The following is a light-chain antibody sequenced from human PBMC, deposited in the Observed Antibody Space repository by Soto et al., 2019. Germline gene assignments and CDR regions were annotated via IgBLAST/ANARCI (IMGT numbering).Light chain of an antibody. CDR2: GAS. CDR1: QSVSSTY. Sequence: EIVLTQSPGTLSLSPGDRATLSCRASQSVSSTYLAWYQLKPGQAPRLLLYGASRRATGIPDRFSGSGSVADFSLIISRLEPEDFAVYYCQQYSSTPTFGPGTKVEIK. V-gene: IGKV3-20*01. CDR3: QQYSSTPT. J-gene: IGKJ3*01.